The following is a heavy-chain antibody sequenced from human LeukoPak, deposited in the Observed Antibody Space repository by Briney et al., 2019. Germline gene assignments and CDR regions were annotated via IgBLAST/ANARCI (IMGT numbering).Heavy chain of an antibody. CDR3: ASSGRMTTVTTAFHY. V-gene: IGHV4-34*01. J-gene: IGHJ4*02. CDR1: GGSFSGYY. CDR2: VNHSGST. Sequence: PSETLSLTCAVYGGSFSGYYRSWIRQPPGKGLEWIGEVNHSGSTNYNPSLKSRVTISVDTSKNQFSLKLSSVTAADTAVYYCASSGRMTTVTTAFHYWGQGTLVTVSS. D-gene: IGHD4-17*01.